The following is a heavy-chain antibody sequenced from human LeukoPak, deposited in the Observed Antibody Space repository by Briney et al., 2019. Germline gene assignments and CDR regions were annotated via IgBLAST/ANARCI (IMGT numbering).Heavy chain of an antibody. J-gene: IGHJ4*02. V-gene: IGHV1-18*01. CDR2: ISAYNGDT. CDR3: ARTTAYFDY. Sequence: ASVKVSCKASGYTFTSYGISWVRQAPGQGLEWMGWISAYNGDTKYAQNLQGRVTMTTDTSTSTAYMELSSLRSDDTAVFYCARTTAYFDYWGQGTLVTVSS. CDR1: GYTFTSYG. D-gene: IGHD4-17*01.